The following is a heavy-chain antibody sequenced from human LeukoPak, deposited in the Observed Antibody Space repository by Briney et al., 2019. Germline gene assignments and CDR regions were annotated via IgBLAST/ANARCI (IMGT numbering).Heavy chain of an antibody. CDR2: INPNSGGT. Sequence: ASVKLSCTSSGYTFTGYYMHWVRHAPGQGREWMGWINPNSGGTNYGKVTMTRDTSISTAYMELSRLRSDDTAVYYCARDLSFGGAAKYIHDAFDIWGQGTMVTVSS. CDR3: ARDLSFGGAAKYIHDAFDI. J-gene: IGHJ3*02. D-gene: IGHD6-13*01. CDR1: GYTFTGYY. V-gene: IGHV1-2*02.